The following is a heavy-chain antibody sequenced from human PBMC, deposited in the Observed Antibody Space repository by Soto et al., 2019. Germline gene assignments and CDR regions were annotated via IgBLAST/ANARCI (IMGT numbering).Heavy chain of an antibody. J-gene: IGHJ4*02. CDR1: GFPFSSYA. D-gene: IGHD3-22*01. CDR3: AKIYYYDSSGYYFDY. CDR2: ISGSGGST. Sequence: GGSLRLSCAASGFPFSSYAMSWVRQAPGKGLEWVSAISGSGGSTYYADSVKGRFTISRDNSKNTLYLQMNSLRAEDTAVYYCAKIYYYDSSGYYFDYWGQGTLVTVSS. V-gene: IGHV3-23*01.